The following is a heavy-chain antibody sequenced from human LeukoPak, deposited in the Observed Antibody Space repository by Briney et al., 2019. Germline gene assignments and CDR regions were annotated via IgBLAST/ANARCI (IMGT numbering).Heavy chain of an antibody. V-gene: IGHV4-34*01. Sequence: SETLSLTCAVYGGSFSGYYWSWIRQPPGKGLEWIGEINHSGSTNYNPSLKSRVTISVDTSKNQFSLKLSSVTAADTAVYYCARYSSSIVVVVAATTGFDPWGQGTLVTVSS. CDR3: ARYSSSIVVVVAATTGFDP. CDR1: GGSFSGYY. D-gene: IGHD2-15*01. CDR2: INHSGST. J-gene: IGHJ5*02.